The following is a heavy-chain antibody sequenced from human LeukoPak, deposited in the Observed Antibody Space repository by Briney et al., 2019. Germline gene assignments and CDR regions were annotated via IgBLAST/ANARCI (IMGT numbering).Heavy chain of an antibody. V-gene: IGHV3-48*01. Sequence: GGSLRLSCAASGFTFTTYSMNWVRQAPGKGLQWVSYITGSSSNIHYADSVKGRFTISRDNAKNSVYLQMNSLRAEDTAVYYCVRGDGYNWFDSWGQGTLVTLSS. CDR2: ITGSSSNI. CDR3: VRGDGYNWFDS. J-gene: IGHJ5*01. D-gene: IGHD5-24*01. CDR1: GFTFTTYS.